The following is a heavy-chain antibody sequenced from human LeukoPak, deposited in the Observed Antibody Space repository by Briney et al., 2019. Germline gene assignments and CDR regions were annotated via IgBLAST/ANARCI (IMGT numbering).Heavy chain of an antibody. CDR1: GGSISSGDYY. Sequence: PSETLSLTCTVFGGSISSGDYYWSWIRQPPGKGLEWIGYIYYSGSTYYNPSLKSRVTISVDTSKNQFSLKLSSVTAADTAVYYCARAPYSSSWYVDYWGQGTLVTVSS. CDR3: ARAPYSSSWYVDY. CDR2: IYYSGST. D-gene: IGHD6-13*01. V-gene: IGHV4-30-4*01. J-gene: IGHJ4*02.